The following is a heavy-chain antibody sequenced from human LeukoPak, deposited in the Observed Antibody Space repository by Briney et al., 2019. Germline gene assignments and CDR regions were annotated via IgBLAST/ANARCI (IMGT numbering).Heavy chain of an antibody. CDR2: ISSSSSYT. Sequence: PGGSLRLSCAASGFTFSDYYMSWIRQAPGKGLEWVSYISSSSSYTNYADSVKGRFTISRDNAENSLYLQMNSLRAEDTAVYYCARFYYGSGNPTYWGQGTLVTVSS. V-gene: IGHV3-11*06. CDR1: GFTFSDYY. J-gene: IGHJ4*02. CDR3: ARFYYGSGNPTY. D-gene: IGHD3-10*01.